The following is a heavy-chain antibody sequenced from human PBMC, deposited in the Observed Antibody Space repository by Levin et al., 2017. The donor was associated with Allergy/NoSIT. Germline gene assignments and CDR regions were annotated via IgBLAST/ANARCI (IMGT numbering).Heavy chain of an antibody. J-gene: IGHJ4*02. CDR2: ISSAGSDG. CDR3: AARVVDF. V-gene: IGHV3-30*03. CDR1: GLNFNSYG. Sequence: GGSLRLSCAVSGLNFNSYGMNWVRQARGKGLEWVALISSAGSDGYYADSVRGRFTISRDNSKSTLYLQMNSLRPDDTAVYYCAARVVDFWGQGTLVTVSS.